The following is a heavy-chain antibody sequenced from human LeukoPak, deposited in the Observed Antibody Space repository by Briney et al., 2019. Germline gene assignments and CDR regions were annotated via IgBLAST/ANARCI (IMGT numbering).Heavy chain of an antibody. CDR2: IYYSGST. V-gene: IGHV4-59*01. CDR3: ASYGDYPYFFDY. J-gene: IGHJ4*02. CDR1: GGSISSYY. D-gene: IGHD4-17*01. Sequence: SETLSLTCTVSGGSISSYYWSWLRQPPGKGLGWIGYIYYSGSTNYNPSLKSRVSISVDTSKNQFSLKLSSVTAADTAVYYCASYGDYPYFFDYWGQGTLVTVSS.